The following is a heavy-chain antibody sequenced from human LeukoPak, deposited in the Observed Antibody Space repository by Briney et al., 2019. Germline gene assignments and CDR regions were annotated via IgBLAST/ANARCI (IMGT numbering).Heavy chain of an antibody. CDR2: IIPFFGIA. Sequence: SVKVSCKASGGTFSSYAISWVRQAPGQGREGMGRIIPFFGIANYAQKFQGRVTITADKYTSTAYMELSSLRSEETAVYYCARQDSSGYYYDYWGQGTLVTVSS. CDR1: GGTFSSYA. D-gene: IGHD3-22*01. CDR3: ARQDSSGYYYDY. J-gene: IGHJ4*02. V-gene: IGHV1-69*04.